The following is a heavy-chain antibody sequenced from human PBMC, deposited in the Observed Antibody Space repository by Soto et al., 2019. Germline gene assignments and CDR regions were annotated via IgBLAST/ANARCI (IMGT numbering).Heavy chain of an antibody. V-gene: IGHV3-30*18. CDR1: GFTFSGYG. D-gene: IGHD3-3*01. CDR3: AKAVWSSPMDV. CDR2: ISYDGSNK. J-gene: IGHJ6*02. Sequence: QVQLVESGGGVVQPGRSLRLSCAASGFTFSGYGMHWVRQAPGKGLEWVAVISYDGSNKNYADSVKGRFTISRDNSKNTQYLQMNSLSAEDTAAYYCAKAVWSSPMDVWGQRTIVTVSS.